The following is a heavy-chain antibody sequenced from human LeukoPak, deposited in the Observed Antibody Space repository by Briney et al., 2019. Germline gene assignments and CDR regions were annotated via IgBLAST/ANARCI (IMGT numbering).Heavy chain of an antibody. CDR1: GGSFSGYY. Sequence: SETLSLTCAVYGGSFSGYYWSWIRQPPGKGLEWIGEINHSGSTNYNPSLKSRVTISVDTPKNQSSLKLSSVTAADTAVYYCARVGMIVVPLDAFDIWGQGTMVTVSS. CDR3: ARVGMIVVPLDAFDI. D-gene: IGHD3-22*01. J-gene: IGHJ3*02. V-gene: IGHV4-34*01. CDR2: INHSGST.